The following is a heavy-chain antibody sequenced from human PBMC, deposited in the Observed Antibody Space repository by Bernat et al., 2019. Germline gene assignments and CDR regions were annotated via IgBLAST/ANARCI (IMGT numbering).Heavy chain of an antibody. V-gene: IGHV3-15*01. Sequence: EVQLVESGGGLVKPGGSLRLSCAASGFTFSNAWMSWVRQAPGKGLEWVGRIKSKTDGGTTDYAAPVKGRFTISRDNSKNTLYLQMNSLRAEDTAVYYCASDLFLGGTTAFDYWGQGTLVTVSS. CDR3: ASDLFLGGTTAFDY. CDR1: GFTFSNAW. D-gene: IGHD3-16*01. CDR2: IKSKTDGGTT. J-gene: IGHJ4*02.